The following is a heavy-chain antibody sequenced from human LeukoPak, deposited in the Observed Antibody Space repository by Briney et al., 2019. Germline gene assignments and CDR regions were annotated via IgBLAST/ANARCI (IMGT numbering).Heavy chain of an antibody. V-gene: IGHV1-2*02. CDR3: ARDILRSTVTTLAY. Sequence: ASVKVSCKASGYTFTGYYMHGVRQAPGQGLEWMGWINPNSGGTNYAQKFQGRVTMTRDTSISTAYMELSRLRSDDTAVYYCARDILRSTVTTLAYWGQGTLVTVSS. CDR1: GYTFTGYY. D-gene: IGHD4-17*01. J-gene: IGHJ4*02. CDR2: INPNSGGT.